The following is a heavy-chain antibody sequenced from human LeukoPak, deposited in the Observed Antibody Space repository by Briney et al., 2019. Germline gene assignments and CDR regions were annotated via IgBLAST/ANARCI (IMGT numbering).Heavy chain of an antibody. D-gene: IGHD1-26*01. CDR2: IGAADDT. J-gene: IGHJ4*02. CDR1: GFTFSNYD. Sequence: GGSLRLSCAASGFTFSNYDMFWVSQTKGKGLEWVSTIGAADDTYYPGSVRGRFTISRESAKDSLYLQMNSLRAGDTAVYYCARGSGSHFDYWGQGTLVTVSS. CDR3: ARGSGSHFDY. V-gene: IGHV3-13*04.